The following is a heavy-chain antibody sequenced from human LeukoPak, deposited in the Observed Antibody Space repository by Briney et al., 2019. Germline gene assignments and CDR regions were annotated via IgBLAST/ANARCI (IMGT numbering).Heavy chain of an antibody. CDR1: GFTFSDYW. CDR3: ARGGSYLSAFDI. V-gene: IGHV3-7*04. D-gene: IGHD1-26*01. Sequence: GGSLRLSCAASGFTFSDYWMNWVRQAPGKGLEWVANIKQDGSDKKFVDSVKGRFTISRDNAKNSLFLQMNSLRVEDTAVYYCARGGSYLSAFDIWGQGTMVTVSS. J-gene: IGHJ3*02. CDR2: IKQDGSDK.